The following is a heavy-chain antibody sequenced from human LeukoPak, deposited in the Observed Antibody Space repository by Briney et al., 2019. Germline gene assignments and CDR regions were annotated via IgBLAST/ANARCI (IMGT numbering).Heavy chain of an antibody. Sequence: SETLSLTCTVSGGSISSYYWSWIRQPPGKGLEWIGHIYYSGSTNYNPSLKSRVTISVDTSKNQFSLKLSSVTAADTAVYYCARESKFDYVWGSYRYSWYFDLWGRGTLVTVSS. J-gene: IGHJ2*01. CDR2: IYYSGST. CDR1: GGSISSYY. CDR3: ARESKFDYVWGSYRYSWYFDL. V-gene: IGHV4-59*01. D-gene: IGHD3-16*02.